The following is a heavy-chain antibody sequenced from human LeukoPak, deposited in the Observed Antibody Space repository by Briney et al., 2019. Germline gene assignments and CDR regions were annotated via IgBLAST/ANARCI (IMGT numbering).Heavy chain of an antibody. CDR3: ARESSGYTYYYYYGMDV. V-gene: IGHV1-46*01. CDR2: INPGGGST. J-gene: IGHJ6*02. CDR1: GYTFTSYY. Sequence: ASVKVSCKASGYTFTSYYMHWVRQAPGQGLEWMGIINPGGGSTSYAQKFQGRVTMTRDTSTSTVYMELSSLRSEDTAVYYCARESSGYTYYYYYGMDVWGQGTTVTVSS. D-gene: IGHD6-19*01.